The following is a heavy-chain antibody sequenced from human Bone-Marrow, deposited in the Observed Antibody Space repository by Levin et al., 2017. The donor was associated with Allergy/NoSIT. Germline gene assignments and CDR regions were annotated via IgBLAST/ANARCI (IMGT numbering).Heavy chain of an antibody. J-gene: IGHJ2*01. Sequence: SLKISCAASGFTFDDYAMHWVRQAPGKGLEWVSGISWNSGSIGYADSVKGRFTISRDNAKNSLYLQMNSLRAEDTALYYCAKDKGGWEHWYFDLWGRGTLVTVSS. D-gene: IGHD3-16*01. CDR3: AKDKGGWEHWYFDL. CDR1: GFTFDDYA. V-gene: IGHV3-9*01. CDR2: ISWNSGSI.